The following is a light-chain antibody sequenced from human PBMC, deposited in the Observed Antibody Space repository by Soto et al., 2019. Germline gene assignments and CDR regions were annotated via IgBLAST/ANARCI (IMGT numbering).Light chain of an antibody. J-gene: IGKJ2*01. V-gene: IGKV3-15*01. Sequence: EIVMTQSPATLSVSPGERATLSCRASQSVSSNLAWYQQKPGQAPRLLIYGASTRATGIPARFSGSGSGTEFTLTITSLQSEDFAVYYCQHYNNWLPYTFGQGTKVDIK. CDR3: QHYNNWLPYT. CDR2: GAS. CDR1: QSVSSN.